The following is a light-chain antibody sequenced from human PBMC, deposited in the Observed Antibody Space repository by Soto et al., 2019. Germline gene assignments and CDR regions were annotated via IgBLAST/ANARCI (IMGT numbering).Light chain of an antibody. CDR1: QSVSSN. CDR3: QQYGSLPPT. Sequence: EIVMTQSPATLSVSPGERATLSFRASQSVSSNLAWYQQKPGQAPRLLMHGASSRATGIPDRFSGSGSGADFTLTISTLEPEDFAIYHCQQYGSLPPTFGQGTKVDIK. V-gene: IGKV3-20*01. CDR2: GAS. J-gene: IGKJ1*01.